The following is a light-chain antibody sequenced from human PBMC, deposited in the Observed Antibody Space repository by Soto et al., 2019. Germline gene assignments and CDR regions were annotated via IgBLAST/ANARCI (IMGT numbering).Light chain of an antibody. Sequence: VLTQSPVTPSLSPVQRSTLSCMASQTGNNNYLAWYQHKSGQAPRLLTYGASTRATGIPARFSGSGSGTEFTLTISSLQSEDFAVYYCQHYNNWPPCTLGQGTKVDIK. J-gene: IGKJ2*02. CDR1: QTGNNN. V-gene: IGKV3-15*01. CDR2: GAS. CDR3: QHYNNWPPCT.